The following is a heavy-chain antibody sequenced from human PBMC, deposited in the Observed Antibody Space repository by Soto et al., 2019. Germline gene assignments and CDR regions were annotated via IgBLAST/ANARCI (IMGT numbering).Heavy chain of an antibody. J-gene: IGHJ4*02. Sequence: QVELVESGGGLVKPGGSLRLSCAASGFSFSLRYMSWIRQAPGRGLEWVSYISPGGDNIHYADFVKGRFTISRDNPKDSLYLQMNSPRVEDTAVYYCVTETQWYFDDWGQGTLVTVSS. CDR3: VTETQWYFDD. D-gene: IGHD2-8*01. CDR2: ISPGGDNI. V-gene: IGHV3-11*01. CDR1: GFSFSLRY.